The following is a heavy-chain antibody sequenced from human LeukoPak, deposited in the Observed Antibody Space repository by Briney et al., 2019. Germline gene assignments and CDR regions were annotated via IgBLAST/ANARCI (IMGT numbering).Heavy chain of an antibody. CDR3: ASAIKPHYDFWSGYYQPPDY. CDR2: INPNTGGT. CDR1: GYSFTSHY. V-gene: IGHV1-2*02. J-gene: IGHJ4*02. D-gene: IGHD3-3*01. Sequence: GASVKVSCKASGYSFTSHYIHWVRQAPGQGLEWMGWINPNTGGTNYAQKFQGRVSMTRDTSTSTVYMELSSLRSEDTAVYYCASAIKPHYDFWSGYYQPPDYWGQGTLVTVSS.